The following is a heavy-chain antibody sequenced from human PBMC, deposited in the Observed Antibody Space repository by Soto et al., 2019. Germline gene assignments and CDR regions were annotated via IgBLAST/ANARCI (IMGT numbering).Heavy chain of an antibody. CDR1: GGSFSGYY. CDR2: INHSGST. CDR3: ARCDSSGYFDY. D-gene: IGHD3-22*01. J-gene: IGHJ4*02. Sequence: SETLSLTCAVYGGSFSGYYWSWIRQPPGKGLEWIGEINHSGSTNYNPSLKSRVTISVDTSKNQFSLKLSSVTAADTAVYYCARCDSSGYFDYWGQGTLVTVS. V-gene: IGHV4-34*01.